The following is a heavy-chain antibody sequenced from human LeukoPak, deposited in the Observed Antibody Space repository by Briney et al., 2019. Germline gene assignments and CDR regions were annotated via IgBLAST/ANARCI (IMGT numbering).Heavy chain of an antibody. CDR3: AKDSIVYYYYYMDV. D-gene: IGHD3-16*02. CDR2: ISYDGSNK. Sequence: PGGSLRLSCAASGFSFSSYPMHWVRQAPGKGLEWVAVISYDGSNKYYADSVKGRFTISRDKSKNTLYLHMNSLRAEDTAVYYCAKDSIVYYYYYMDVWGKGTTVTVSS. J-gene: IGHJ6*03. V-gene: IGHV3-30*04. CDR1: GFSFSSYP.